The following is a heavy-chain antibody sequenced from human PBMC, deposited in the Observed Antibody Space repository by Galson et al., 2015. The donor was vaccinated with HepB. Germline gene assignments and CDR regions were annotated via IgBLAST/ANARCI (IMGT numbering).Heavy chain of an antibody. V-gene: IGHV3-48*01. J-gene: IGHJ4*02. CDR3: ARAFMTTVTSGFDY. CDR2: ISSSSSTM. CDR1: GFTFSNYY. Sequence: SLRLSCAASGFTFSNYYMNWVRQAPGKGLEWVSYISSSSSTMYYADSVKGRFTISRDNARNSLYLQMNSLRAEDTAVYYCARAFMTTVTSGFDYWGQGTLVTVSS. D-gene: IGHD4-17*01.